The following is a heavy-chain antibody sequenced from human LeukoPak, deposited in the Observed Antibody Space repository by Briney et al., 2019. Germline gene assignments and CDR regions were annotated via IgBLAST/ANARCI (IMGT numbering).Heavy chain of an antibody. J-gene: IGHJ4*02. CDR3: ATDSEAGRGPVDY. CDR1: GYTLTELS. Sequence: ASVKVSCKVSGYTLTELSIQWVRQAPGKGLEWMGGFDPEDGETIYAQKFQGRVTMTEDTSTDTAYMELSSLRSEDTAVYYCATDSEAGRGPVDYWGQGTLFTVSS. D-gene: IGHD6-19*01. V-gene: IGHV1-24*01. CDR2: FDPEDGET.